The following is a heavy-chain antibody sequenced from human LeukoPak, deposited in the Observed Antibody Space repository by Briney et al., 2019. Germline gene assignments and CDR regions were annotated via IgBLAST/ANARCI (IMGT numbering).Heavy chain of an antibody. D-gene: IGHD5-18*01. CDR2: ISWNSGSI. Sequence: GGSLRLSCAASGFTFDDYVMHWVRQAPGKGLEWVSGISWNSGSIGYADSVKGRFTISRDNAKNSLYLQMNSLRAEDTALYYCAKGRGHSYGSIIDYWGQGTPVTVSS. J-gene: IGHJ4*02. V-gene: IGHV3-9*01. CDR1: GFTFDDYV. CDR3: AKGRGHSYGSIIDY.